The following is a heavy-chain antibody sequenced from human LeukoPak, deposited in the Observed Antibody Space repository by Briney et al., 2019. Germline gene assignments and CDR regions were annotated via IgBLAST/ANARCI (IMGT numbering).Heavy chain of an antibody. CDR2: IYYSGST. CDR1: GGSISSYY. D-gene: IGHD3-22*01. Sequence: SETLSLTCTVSGGSISSYYWSWIRQPPGKGLEWIGYIYYSGSTNYNPSLKSRVTISVDTSKNQFSLKLSSVTAADTAVYYCARDLLGYYDSSGHLLDMDVWGKGNTVTVSS. V-gene: IGHV4-59*01. CDR3: ARDLLGYYDSSGHLLDMDV. J-gene: IGHJ6*03.